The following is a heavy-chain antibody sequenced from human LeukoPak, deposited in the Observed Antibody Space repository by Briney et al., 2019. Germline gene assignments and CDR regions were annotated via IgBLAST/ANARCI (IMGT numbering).Heavy chain of an antibody. CDR1: GFSFNYYD. D-gene: IGHD2-2*01. Sequence: PGGSLKLSCAGSGFSFNYYDMNWVRQAPGKGLEWVSSISPKSDFIYYSDSVRDRFTISRDNAENSLYLQMISLRAEDTAVYYCARADCSSSTCYLRRSWFDPWGQGTLVSVSS. J-gene: IGHJ5*02. CDR3: ARADCSSSTCYLRRSWFDP. CDR2: ISPKSDFI. V-gene: IGHV3-21*01.